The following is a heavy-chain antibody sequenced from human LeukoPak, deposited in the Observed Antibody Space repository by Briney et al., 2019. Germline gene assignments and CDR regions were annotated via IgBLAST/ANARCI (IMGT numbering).Heavy chain of an antibody. D-gene: IGHD6-19*01. J-gene: IGHJ5*02. CDR2: IKQDGSEK. CDR1: GFTFSSYW. Sequence: GGSLRLSCAASGFTFSSYWMSWVRQAPGKGLERVANIKQDGSEKYYVDSVKGRFTISRDNAKNSLYLQMNSLRAEDTAVYYCARGNSYSSGWSRITDWFDPWGQGTLVTVSS. V-gene: IGHV3-7*01. CDR3: ARGNSYSSGWSRITDWFDP.